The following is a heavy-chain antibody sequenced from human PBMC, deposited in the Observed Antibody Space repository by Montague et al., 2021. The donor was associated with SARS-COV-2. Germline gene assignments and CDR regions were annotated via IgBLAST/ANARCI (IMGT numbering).Heavy chain of an antibody. CDR1: GGSIRNYY. V-gene: IGHV4-4*08. CDR3: ASPTYYYDSSGSDAFDI. CDR2: IYDSGNV. D-gene: IGHD3-22*01. Sequence: SETLSLTCAVSGGSIRNYYWSWIRQPPGRGLEWIAYIYDSGNVDYNPSLKSRVTISVDTSKNQFSLKLSSVAAADTAVYYCASPTYYYDSSGSDAFDIWGQGTMGTVSS. J-gene: IGHJ3*02.